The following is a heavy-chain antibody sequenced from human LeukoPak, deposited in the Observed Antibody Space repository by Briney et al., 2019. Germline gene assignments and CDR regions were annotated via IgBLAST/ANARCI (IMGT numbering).Heavy chain of an antibody. CDR1: GGSISSYY. CDR3: ARKGGYGSGSYYTFDY. V-gene: IGHV4-59*08. J-gene: IGHJ4*02. D-gene: IGHD3-10*01. CDR2: IYYSGST. Sequence: SETLSLTCTVSGGSISSYYWSWIRQPPGKGLEWIGYIYYSGSTNYNPSLKSRVTISVDTSKNQFSLKLSSVTAADTAVYYCARKGGYGSGSYYTFDYWGQGTLVTVSS.